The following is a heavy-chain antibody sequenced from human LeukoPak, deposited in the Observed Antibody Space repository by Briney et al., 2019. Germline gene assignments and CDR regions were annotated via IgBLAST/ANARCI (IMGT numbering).Heavy chain of an antibody. CDR1: GYTLTELS. CDR3: ARSLVGATDFDY. J-gene: IGHJ4*02. Sequence: WASVKVSCKVSGYTLTELSMHWVRQAPGKGLEWMGWINPNSGGTNYAQKFQGRVTMTRDTSISTAYMELSRLRSDDTAVYYCARSLVGATDFDYWGQGTLVTVSS. CDR2: INPNSGGT. V-gene: IGHV1-2*02. D-gene: IGHD1-26*01.